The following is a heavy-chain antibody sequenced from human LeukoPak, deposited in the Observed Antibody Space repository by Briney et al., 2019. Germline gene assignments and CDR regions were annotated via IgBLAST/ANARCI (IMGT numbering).Heavy chain of an antibody. J-gene: IGHJ4*02. CDR1: GGSFSGYY. V-gene: IGHV4-34*01. CDR3: ARESTTVAGTFDY. D-gene: IGHD6-19*01. Sequence: SETLSLTCAVYGGSFSGYYWSWIRQPPGKGLEGIGEINHSGSTNYNPSLKSRVTISVDTSKNQFSLKLSSVTAADTAMYYCARESTTVAGTFDYWGQGTLVTVSS. CDR2: INHSGST.